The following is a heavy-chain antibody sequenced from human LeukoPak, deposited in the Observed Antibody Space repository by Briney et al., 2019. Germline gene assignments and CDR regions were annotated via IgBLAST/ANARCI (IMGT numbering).Heavy chain of an antibody. Sequence: PGGSLRLSCAASGFTLSSYGMHWVRQAPGKGLEWVAVIWYDGSNKYYADSVKGRFTISRDNSKNTLYLQMNSLRAEDTAVYYCARGRVIVVVPAAPYFDYWGQGTLVTVSS. D-gene: IGHD2-2*01. V-gene: IGHV3-33*08. CDR3: ARGRVIVVVPAAPYFDY. CDR1: GFTLSSYG. J-gene: IGHJ4*02. CDR2: IWYDGSNK.